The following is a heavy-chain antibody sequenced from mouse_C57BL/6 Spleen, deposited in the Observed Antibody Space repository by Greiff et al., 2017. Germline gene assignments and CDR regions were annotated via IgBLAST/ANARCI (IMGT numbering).Heavy chain of an antibody. V-gene: IGHV5-17*01. CDR1: GFTFSDYG. J-gene: IGHJ4*01. Sequence: EVKVVESGGGLVKPGGSLKLSCAASGFTFSDYGMHWVRQAPEKGLEWVAYISSGSSTIYYADTVKGRFTISRDNAKNTLFLQMTSLRSEDTAMYYCARVGRVYYAMDYWGQGTSVTVSS. CDR2: ISSGSSTI. CDR3: ARVGRVYYAMDY.